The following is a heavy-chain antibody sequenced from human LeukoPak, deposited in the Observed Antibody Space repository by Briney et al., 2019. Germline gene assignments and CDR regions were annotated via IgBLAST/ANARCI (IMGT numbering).Heavy chain of an antibody. CDR1: GGSISSYY. D-gene: IGHD6-19*01. CDR2: IYYSGST. V-gene: IGHV4-59*12. J-gene: IGHJ5*02. CDR3: AFSSGWYRPFGP. Sequence: PSETLSLTCTVSGGSISSYYWSWIRQPPGKGLEWIGYIYYSGSTNYNPSLKSRVTISVDKSKNQFSLKLSSVTAADTAVYYCAFSSGWYRPFGPWGQGTLVTVSS.